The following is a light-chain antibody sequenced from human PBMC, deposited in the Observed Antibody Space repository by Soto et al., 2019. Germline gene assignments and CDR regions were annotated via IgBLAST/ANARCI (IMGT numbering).Light chain of an antibody. CDR1: SSDVGGYNS. J-gene: IGLJ1*01. CDR2: EVN. V-gene: IGLV2-14*01. CDR3: NSYTSSTTYV. Sequence: QSVLTQPASVSGSPGQSITISCGGTSSDVGGYNSVSWYQQHPGKAPKLMIYEVNNRPSGVSNRFSGSKSGNTASLTISGLQAEDEADYYCNSYTSSTTYVFGTGTKVTVL.